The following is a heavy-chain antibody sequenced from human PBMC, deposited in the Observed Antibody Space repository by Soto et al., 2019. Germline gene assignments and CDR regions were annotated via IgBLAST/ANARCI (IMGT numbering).Heavy chain of an antibody. Sequence: PGGSLRLSCTVSGFAFNNYGINWVRQAPGKGLEWVSSISKSDYTYYSDSVTGRFTISRDNAKNSVSLQMNTLRVEDTAVYYCAREDSIIIPALSDFWGQGTLVTVSS. V-gene: IGHV3-21*01. CDR1: GFAFNNYG. CDR3: AREDSIIIPALSDF. J-gene: IGHJ4*02. D-gene: IGHD2-2*01. CDR2: ISKSDYT.